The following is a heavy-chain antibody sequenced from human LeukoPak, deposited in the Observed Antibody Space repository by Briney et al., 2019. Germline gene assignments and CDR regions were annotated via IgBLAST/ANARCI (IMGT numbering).Heavy chain of an antibody. CDR1: AFSLNAYN. CDR3: ADKIAAAYFDY. D-gene: IGHD6-13*01. J-gene: IGHJ4*02. V-gene: IGHV3-21*04. Sequence: GGSLRLSCAASAFSLNAYNMNWVRQAPGKGLEWVSSISYTGTYIYYADSVKGRFTISRDNFKNTLYLQMNSLRAEDTAVYFCADKIAAAYFDYWGQGTLVTVSS. CDR2: ISYTGTYI.